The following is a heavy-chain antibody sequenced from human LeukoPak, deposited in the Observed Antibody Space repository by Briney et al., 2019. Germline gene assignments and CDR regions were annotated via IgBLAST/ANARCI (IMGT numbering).Heavy chain of an antibody. CDR2: IFHGDNT. CDR1: GGSITSAGSY. D-gene: IGHD5-24*01. V-gene: IGHV4-30-2*01. Sequence: SETLSLTCSVSGGSITSAGSYWTWIRQPPGKGLEWIGCIFHGDNTYYNPSLKSRVTISVDRSKNQFSLILSSVTAADTAVYYCARDFKLHLGDWGQGAPVTVSS. J-gene: IGHJ4*02. CDR3: ARDFKLHLGD.